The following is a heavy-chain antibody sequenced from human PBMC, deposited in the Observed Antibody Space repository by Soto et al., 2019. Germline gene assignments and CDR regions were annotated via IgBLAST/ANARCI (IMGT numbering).Heavy chain of an antibody. J-gene: IGHJ4*02. CDR3: ARAFSGSYPNFDY. D-gene: IGHD1-26*01. Sequence: SGGSLRLSCVASGFNFSTYNMNWVRQAPGKGLEWISYINTSSSTTYYADSVKGRFTISRDNSKNTLYLQMNSLRPEDTAVYYCARAFSGSYPNFDYWGQGTLVTVSS. CDR1: GFNFSTYN. CDR2: INTSSSTT. V-gene: IGHV3-48*01.